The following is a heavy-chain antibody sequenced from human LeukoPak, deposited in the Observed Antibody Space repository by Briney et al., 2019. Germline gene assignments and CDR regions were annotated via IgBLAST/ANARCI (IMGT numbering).Heavy chain of an antibody. D-gene: IGHD5-18*01. V-gene: IGHV1-2*02. J-gene: IGHJ4*02. CDR1: GYTFTDYF. Sequence: ASVKVSCKASGYTFTDYFIHWVRQAPGQGLEWMGWINPNSGGTNYAQKFQGRVTMTRDTSISTAYMELSRLRSDDTAVYYCARDGGDTAMVGGYWGQGTLVTVSS. CDR3: ARDGGDTAMVGGY. CDR2: INPNSGGT.